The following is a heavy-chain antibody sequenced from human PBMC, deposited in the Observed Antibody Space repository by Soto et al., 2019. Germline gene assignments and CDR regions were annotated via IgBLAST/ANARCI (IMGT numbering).Heavy chain of an antibody. CDR1: GYTFTSYG. V-gene: IGHV1-18*01. CDR2: ISAYNGNT. Sequence: ASVKVSCKASGYTFTSYGISWVRQAPGQGLEWMGWISAYNGNTNYAQKLQGRVTMTTDTSTSTAYMELRSLRSDDTAVYYCARGRYLNWGPNYYYYYMDVWGKGTTVTVSS. J-gene: IGHJ6*03. CDR3: ARGRYLNWGPNYYYYYMDV. D-gene: IGHD7-27*01.